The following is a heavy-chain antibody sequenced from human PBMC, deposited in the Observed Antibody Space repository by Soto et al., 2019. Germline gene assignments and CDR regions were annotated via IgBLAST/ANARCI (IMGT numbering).Heavy chain of an antibody. Sequence: QVQLQESGPGLVEPSGTLPLTCAVSGDSISSSHWWSWVRQSPGKGLEWIGEIFHSGATKYNPSLESRVTMSVDKSNNQLSLKLRSVTAADTAVYYCARQLERGDLPEGFEYWGQGTLATVSS. D-gene: IGHD1-1*01. CDR1: GDSISSSHW. V-gene: IGHV4-4*02. CDR3: ARQLERGDLPEGFEY. CDR2: IFHSGAT. J-gene: IGHJ4*02.